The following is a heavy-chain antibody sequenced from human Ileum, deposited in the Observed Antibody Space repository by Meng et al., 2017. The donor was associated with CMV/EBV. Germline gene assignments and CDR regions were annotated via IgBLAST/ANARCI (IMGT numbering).Heavy chain of an antibody. CDR3: ERSPLSVARDFYFDH. D-gene: IGHD5/OR15-5a*01. CDR1: GFDFSSHA. V-gene: IGHV3-30*04. J-gene: IGHJ4*02. Sequence: GESLKTSCAAAGFDFSSHAMHWVRQAPGKGLEWMAVVSYDGTNTYHADSILGRFTVSRDNNRNTVSLQMKRVTSDDTGLYYCERSPLSVARDFYFDHWGQGAQVTVSS. CDR2: VSYDGTNT.